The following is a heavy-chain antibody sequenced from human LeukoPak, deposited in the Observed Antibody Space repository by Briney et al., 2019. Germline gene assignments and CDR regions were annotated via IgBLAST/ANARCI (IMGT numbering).Heavy chain of an antibody. CDR3: ARHHERVIVVVPAAIGAFDI. V-gene: IGHV4-38-2*01. CDR1: GYSISSGYY. D-gene: IGHD2-2*01. Sequence: PSETLSLTCAVSGYSISSGYYWGWIRQPPGKGLEWIGSIYHSGSTYYNPSLKSRVTISVDTSKNQFSLKLSSVTAADTAVYYCARHHERVIVVVPAAIGAFDIWGQGTMVTVSS. J-gene: IGHJ3*02. CDR2: IYHSGST.